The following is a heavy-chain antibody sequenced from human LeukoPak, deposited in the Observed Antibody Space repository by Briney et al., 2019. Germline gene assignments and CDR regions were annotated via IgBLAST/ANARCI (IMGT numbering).Heavy chain of an antibody. CDR2: ISYDGSNK. V-gene: IGHV3-30*18. D-gene: IGHD6-13*01. J-gene: IGHJ1*01. Sequence: SGGSLRLSCAASGFTFSSYGMHWVRQAPGKGLEWVAVISYDGSNKYYADSVKGRFTISRDNSKNTLYLQMNSLRAEDTAVYYCAKDARSRSSTGTEYFQHWGQGTLVTVSS. CDR1: GFTFSSYG. CDR3: AKDARSRSSTGTEYFQH.